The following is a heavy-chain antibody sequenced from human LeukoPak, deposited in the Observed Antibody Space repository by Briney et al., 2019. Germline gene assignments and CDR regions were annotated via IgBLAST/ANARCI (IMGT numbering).Heavy chain of an antibody. V-gene: IGHV3-23*01. CDR2: INVGADIT. CDR1: GLIFSTYA. D-gene: IGHD5-18*01. Sequence: GGSLRLSCTASGLIFSTYAMSWVRQAPGKGLEWGSTINVGADITYYADSVKGRFTISRDNTKNTLSLHMNSLSAEDAAVYYCAGSSASRGYNYGRFDYWGQGTLVTVSS. J-gene: IGHJ4*02. CDR3: AGSSASRGYNYGRFDY.